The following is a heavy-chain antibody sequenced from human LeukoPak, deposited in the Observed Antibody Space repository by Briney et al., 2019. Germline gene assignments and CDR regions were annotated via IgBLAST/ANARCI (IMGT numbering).Heavy chain of an antibody. J-gene: IGHJ4*02. CDR1: GFTFSRHW. CDR3: ARDGGHSTDLDY. Sequence: GGSLRLSCATSGFTFSRHWMSWVRQAPGKGPEWVAKIKQDGSERYYVHSVKGRFTISRDNAKNSLYLQMNGLRAEDTAVYYCARDGGHSTDLDYWGQGIPVTVSS. V-gene: IGHV3-7*01. D-gene: IGHD2-8*02. CDR2: IKQDGSER.